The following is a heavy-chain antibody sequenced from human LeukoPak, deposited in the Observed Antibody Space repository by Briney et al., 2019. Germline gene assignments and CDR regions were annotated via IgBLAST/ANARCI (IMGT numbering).Heavy chain of an antibody. V-gene: IGHV3-48*01. CDR2: ISSSSSTI. CDR1: GFTFSSYS. J-gene: IGHJ6*03. D-gene: IGHD5-18*01. Sequence: GGSLRLSCAASGFTFSSYSMNWVRQAPGKGLEWVSYISSSSSTIYYADSVKGRFTISRDNAKNSLYLQMNSLRAEDTAVYYCARERSYTAMAYYYYYYMDVWGKGTTVTISS. CDR3: ARERSYTAMAYYYYYYMDV.